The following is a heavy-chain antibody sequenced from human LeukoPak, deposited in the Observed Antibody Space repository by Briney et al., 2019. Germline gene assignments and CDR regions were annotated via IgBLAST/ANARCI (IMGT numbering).Heavy chain of an antibody. V-gene: IGHV1-18*01. CDR3: ARDTGYSYGSNFDY. CDR2: ISAYNGNT. Sequence: GASVKVSCKASGYTFTSYGISWVRQAPGQGLDWMGWISAYNGNTNYAQKLQGRVTMTTDTSTSTAYMELRSPRSDDTAVYYCARDTGYSYGSNFDYWGQGTLVTVSS. J-gene: IGHJ4*02. D-gene: IGHD5-18*01. CDR1: GYTFTSYG.